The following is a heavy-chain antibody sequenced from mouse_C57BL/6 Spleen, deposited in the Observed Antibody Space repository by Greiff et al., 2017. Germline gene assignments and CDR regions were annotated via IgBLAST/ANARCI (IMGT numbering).Heavy chain of an antibody. D-gene: IGHD4-1*02. CDR2: IEPENGDT. CDR1: GFNIKDDY. Sequence: EVQLQQSGAELVRPGASVKLSCTASGFNIKDDYMHWVKQRPEQGLEWIGWIEPENGDTEYASKFQGKATITADTSSNTAYLQLSSLTSEDTAVYYCTSTGTEMDYWGQGTSVTVSS. J-gene: IGHJ4*01. V-gene: IGHV14-4*01. CDR3: TSTGTEMDY.